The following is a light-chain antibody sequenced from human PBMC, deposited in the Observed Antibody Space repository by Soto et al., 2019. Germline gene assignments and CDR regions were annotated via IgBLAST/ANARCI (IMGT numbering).Light chain of an antibody. V-gene: IGKV3-20*01. CDR2: GAS. CDR1: QSVTYDQ. Sequence: EIVMTQSPATLSVSPGERVSLSCRASQSVTYDQLAWYRQKPGQAPRLLIYGASSRAAGIPDRFSGSGSGTDFTLTISRLEPEDFVVYHCQQYGDLPPTFGQGTKVDIK. J-gene: IGKJ1*01. CDR3: QQYGDLPPT.